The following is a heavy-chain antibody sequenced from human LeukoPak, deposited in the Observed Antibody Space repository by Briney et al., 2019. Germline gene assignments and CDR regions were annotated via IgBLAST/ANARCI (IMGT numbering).Heavy chain of an antibody. CDR3: AKWGDYDVLTGYYVSDY. D-gene: IGHD3-9*01. J-gene: IGHJ4*02. Sequence: GGSLRLSCAASGFTFSNYAMSWVRQAPGKGLEWVSAITGSGGNTYYADSVRGRFTISRDNSKNTVFLQMNSLRAEDTAVYYCAKWGDYDVLTGYYVSDYWGQGTLVTVSS. V-gene: IGHV3-23*01. CDR1: GFTFSNYA. CDR2: ITGSGGNT.